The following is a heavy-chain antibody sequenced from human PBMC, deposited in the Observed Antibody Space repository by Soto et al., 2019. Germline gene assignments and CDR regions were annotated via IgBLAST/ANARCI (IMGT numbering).Heavy chain of an antibody. CDR2: VSWNSGAK. V-gene: IGHV3-9*01. Sequence: QTGGSLRLSCVASGFSFDDFVMNWVRQRPGKGLEWVSSVSWNSGAKLYADSVKGRFAISRDSAKKSVYLQMNSLRPDDTAFYYCAKGVATAVQALDYWGQGTLVTVSS. CDR3: AKGVATAVQALDY. D-gene: IGHD2-21*02. J-gene: IGHJ4*02. CDR1: GFSFDDFV.